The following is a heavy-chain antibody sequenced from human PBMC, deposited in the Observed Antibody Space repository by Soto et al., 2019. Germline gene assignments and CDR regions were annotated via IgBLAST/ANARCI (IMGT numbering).Heavy chain of an antibody. CDR1: SGSISSTNW. Sequence: SVPLSLTCFVSSGSISSTNWWRWVRQPPGRGLEWIGAIYHSGSINYNPSLGSRVTISVDKSKNQFSLNLISVTAADTAVYFCVKEGSGWSYLDHWGQGILVTVSS. CDR3: VKEGSGWSYLDH. J-gene: IGHJ4*02. CDR2: IYHSGSI. V-gene: IGHV4-4*02. D-gene: IGHD6-19*01.